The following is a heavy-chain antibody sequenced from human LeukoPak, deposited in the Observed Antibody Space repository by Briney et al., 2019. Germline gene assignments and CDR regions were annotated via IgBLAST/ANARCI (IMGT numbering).Heavy chain of an antibody. CDR2: IIPILGIA. J-gene: IGHJ4*02. CDR3: AAGNENYYDSSGYLDY. Sequence: SVKVSCKASGGTFSSYAISWVRQAPGQGLEWMGRIIPILGIANYAQKFQGRVTITADKSTSTAYMELSSLRSEDTAVYYCAAGNENYYDSSGYLDYWGQGTLVTVSS. CDR1: GGTFSSYA. D-gene: IGHD3-22*01. V-gene: IGHV1-69*04.